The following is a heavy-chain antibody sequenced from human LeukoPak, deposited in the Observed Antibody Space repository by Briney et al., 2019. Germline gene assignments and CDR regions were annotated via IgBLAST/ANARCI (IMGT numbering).Heavy chain of an antibody. V-gene: IGHV3-23*01. CDR2: ISGSGGST. D-gene: IGHD2-15*01. CDR1: GFTFSTYA. J-gene: IGHJ3*02. Sequence: GGSLRLSCAASGFTFSTYAMSWVRQAPGKGLEWVSSISGSGGSTYYADSVKGRFTISRDNSKNTLYLQMNSLRAEDTAVYYCARDVVAARAFDIWGQGTMVTVSS. CDR3: ARDVVAARAFDI.